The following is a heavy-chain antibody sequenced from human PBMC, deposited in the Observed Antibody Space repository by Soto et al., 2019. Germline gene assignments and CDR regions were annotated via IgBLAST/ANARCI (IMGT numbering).Heavy chain of an antibody. J-gene: IGHJ3*02. CDR2: IYYSGST. Sequence: QLQLQESGPGLVKPSETLSLTCTVSGGSISSSSYYWGWIRQPPGKGLEWIGSIYYSGSTYYNPSLKSRVTISVDTSKNQFSLKLSSVTAADTAVYYCYRWFGELPHDAFDIWGQGTMVTVSS. D-gene: IGHD3-10*01. CDR1: GGSISSSSYY. V-gene: IGHV4-39*01. CDR3: YRWFGELPHDAFDI.